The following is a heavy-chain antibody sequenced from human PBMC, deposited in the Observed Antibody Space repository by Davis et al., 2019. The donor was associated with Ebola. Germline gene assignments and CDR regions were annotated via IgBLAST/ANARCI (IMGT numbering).Heavy chain of an antibody. CDR3: ARDGKPGYFIEY. CDR2: IYPGDSDT. J-gene: IGHJ4*02. CDR1: GYSFTSYS. Sequence: PGGSLRLSCKASGYSFTSYSIGWVRQMPGKGLEWMGFIYPGDSDTRYSPSFQGHVTFSADKSTSTAYLQWSSLKASDTAVYYCARDGKPGYFIEYWGQGTLVTVSS. V-gene: IGHV5-51*01. D-gene: IGHD4-23*01.